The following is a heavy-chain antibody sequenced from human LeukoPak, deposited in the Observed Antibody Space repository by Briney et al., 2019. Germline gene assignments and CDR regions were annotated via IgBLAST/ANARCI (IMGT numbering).Heavy chain of an antibody. CDR3: ARILWSQNRAFDI. V-gene: IGHV4-38-2*01. CDR1: GFSIGTGYS. J-gene: IGHJ3*02. Sequence: PSETLSLTCSVSGFSIGTGYSWGWIRPPPGKGLEWIGTIYHRGNTYYNPSLMSRVTISLDTSKNQFSLRLTSVTAADTAVYYCARILWSQNRAFDIWGQGTMVTVSS. D-gene: IGHD2-21*01. CDR2: IYHRGNT.